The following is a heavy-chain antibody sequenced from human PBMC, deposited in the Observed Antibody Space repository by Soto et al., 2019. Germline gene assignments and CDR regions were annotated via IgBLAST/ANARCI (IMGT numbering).Heavy chain of an antibody. D-gene: IGHD3-3*01. CDR2: ISTYNGNT. J-gene: IGHJ4*02. Sequence: ASVKVSCKASGYTFTSYGISWVRQALGQGLEWMGWISTYNGNTNYVQKLQGRVTMTTDTSTSTAYMELRSLRSDDTAVYYCARASDNDFGSGYYGLVGYFDYWGQGTLVTVST. CDR3: ARASDNDFGSGYYGLVGYFDY. V-gene: IGHV1-18*01. CDR1: GYTFTSYG.